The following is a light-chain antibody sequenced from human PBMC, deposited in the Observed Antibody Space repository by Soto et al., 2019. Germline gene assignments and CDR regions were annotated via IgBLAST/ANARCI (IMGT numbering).Light chain of an antibody. CDR2: DAS. V-gene: IGKV1-5*01. CDR3: QHYNSYSEA. Sequence: DIQMTQSPSTLSACVGDRVTITCRASQSISSWLAWYQQKPGKAPKLLIYDASSLESGVPSRFSGSGSGTEFTLTISSLQPDDFATYYCQHYNSYSEAFGQGTKVHIK. CDR1: QSISSW. J-gene: IGKJ1*01.